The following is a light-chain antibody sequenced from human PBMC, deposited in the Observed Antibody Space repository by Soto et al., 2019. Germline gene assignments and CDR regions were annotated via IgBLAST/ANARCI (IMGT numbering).Light chain of an antibody. CDR2: GAS. J-gene: IGKJ1*01. CDR1: HNINEN. Sequence: IVMTQSPATLSVSPGERATLSCRASHNINENLAWYQQKPGQAPRLLIHGASTRASGVPARFSGSASGTEFTLTISSLQSEDFAFYYCQQYNDWPWTFGQGTEVEVK. CDR3: QQYNDWPWT. V-gene: IGKV3-15*01.